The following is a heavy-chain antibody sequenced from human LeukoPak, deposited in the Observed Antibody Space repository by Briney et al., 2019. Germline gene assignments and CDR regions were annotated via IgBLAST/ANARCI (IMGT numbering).Heavy chain of an antibody. V-gene: IGHV3-9*01. J-gene: IGHJ3*01. D-gene: IGHD2-2*01. CDR2: ISWNGGTI. CDR1: GFIFDDYA. CDR3: AKVQIPAAVEWDAFDV. Sequence: PGGSLRLSCAASGFIFDDYAMHWVRQAPGKGLEWVSGISWNGGTIGHADSVKGRFTISRDNAKNSLYLQMNSLRPEDTASYYCAKVQIPAAVEWDAFDVWGQGTMVTVSS.